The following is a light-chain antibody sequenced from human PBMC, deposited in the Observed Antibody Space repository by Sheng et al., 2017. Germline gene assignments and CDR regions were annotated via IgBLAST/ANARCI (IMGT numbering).Light chain of an antibody. V-gene: IGKV3-20*01. CDR1: QSVYNNY. CDR2: GAS. Sequence: EIVLTQSPGTLSLSPGERATLSCRASQSVYNNYLAWYQRKPGQAPRLLIFGASSRATDVPDRFSGSGSGTDFTLIISRLEPEDFAVYYCHQYGTSPSTFGQGTRLEIK. CDR3: HQYGTSPST. J-gene: IGKJ5*01.